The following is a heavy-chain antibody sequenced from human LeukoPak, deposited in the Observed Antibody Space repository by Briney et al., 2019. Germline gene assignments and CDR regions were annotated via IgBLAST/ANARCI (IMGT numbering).Heavy chain of an antibody. Sequence: ASVKVSCKASGYTFTGYYMHWVRQAPGQGLEWMGWINPNSGGTNYAQKFQGRVTMTRDTSISTAYMELSRLRSEDTAVYYCARHYYYDSSGYYDHYYFDYWGQGTLVTVSS. D-gene: IGHD3-22*01. V-gene: IGHV1-2*02. CDR2: INPNSGGT. CDR3: ARHYYYDSSGYYDHYYFDY. CDR1: GYTFTGYY. J-gene: IGHJ4*02.